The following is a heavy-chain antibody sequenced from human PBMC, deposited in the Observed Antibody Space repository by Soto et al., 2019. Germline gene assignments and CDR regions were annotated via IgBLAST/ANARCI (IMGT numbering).Heavy chain of an antibody. D-gene: IGHD6-13*01. CDR2: IDWDDDK. Sequence: GSGPTLVNPTQTLTLTCTFSGFSLSTSGMCVSWIRQPPGKALEWLALIDWDDDKYYSTSLKTRLTISKDTSKNQVVLTMTNMDPVDTATYYCARIGTYTYSRSWSYFDYWGQGTLVTVSS. CDR3: ARIGTYTYSRSWSYFDY. CDR1: GFSLSTSGMC. V-gene: IGHV2-70*01. J-gene: IGHJ4*02.